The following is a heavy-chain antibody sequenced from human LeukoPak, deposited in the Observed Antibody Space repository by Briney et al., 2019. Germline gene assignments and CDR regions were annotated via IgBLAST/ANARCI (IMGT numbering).Heavy chain of an antibody. CDR2: INPSGGST. CDR1: GYTFTSYY. Sequence: ASVKVSRKASGYTFTSYYMHWVRQAPGQGLEWMGIINPSGGSTRYAQKFQGRVTMTRDTSTSTVYMELSSLRSEDTAVYYCARVITVGDYYYYGMDVWGQGTTVTVSS. V-gene: IGHV1-46*01. J-gene: IGHJ6*02. CDR3: ARVITVGDYYYYGMDV. D-gene: IGHD3-16*01.